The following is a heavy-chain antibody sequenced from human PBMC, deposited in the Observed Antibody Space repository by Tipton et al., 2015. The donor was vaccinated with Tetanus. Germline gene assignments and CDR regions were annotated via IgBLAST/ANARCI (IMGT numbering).Heavy chain of an antibody. Sequence: TLSLTCSVSGASISSGGYFWNWIRHRPGKGLEWIGYIYYSGSTFYNPSLKSRVTISVDTSNNQFSLRLTSVTAADTAVYYCARANNEFPKKGPFDAWGQGRLVIVSS. V-gene: IGHV4-31*03. CDR2: IYYSGST. CDR1: GASISSGGYF. D-gene: IGHD1-1*01. CDR3: ARANNEFPKKGPFDA. J-gene: IGHJ4*02.